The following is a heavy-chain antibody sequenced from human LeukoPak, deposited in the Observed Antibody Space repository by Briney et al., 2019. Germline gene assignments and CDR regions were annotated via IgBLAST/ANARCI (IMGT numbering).Heavy chain of an antibody. Sequence: PGGSLRLSCAASGFTFSSYSMNWVRQAPGKGLEWVSSISSSSSYIHYADSVKGRFTISRDNAKNSLYLQMNSLRAEDTAVYYCARGATTLGYWGQGTLVTVSS. CDR2: ISSSSSYI. V-gene: IGHV3-21*01. CDR1: GFTFSSYS. CDR3: ARGATTLGY. J-gene: IGHJ4*02. D-gene: IGHD1-26*01.